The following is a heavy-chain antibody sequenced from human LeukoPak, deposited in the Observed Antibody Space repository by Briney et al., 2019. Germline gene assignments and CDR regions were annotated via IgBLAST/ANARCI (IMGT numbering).Heavy chain of an antibody. V-gene: IGHV4-59*01. Sequence: PSETLSLTCTVSGGSISSYYWSWIRQPPGKGLEWIGCIYYSGSTNYNPSLKSRVTISVDTSKNQFSLKLSSVTAADTAVYYCARGSWFGEFVDYWGQGTLVTVSS. J-gene: IGHJ4*02. CDR3: ARGSWFGEFVDY. D-gene: IGHD3-10*01. CDR1: GGSISSYY. CDR2: IYYSGST.